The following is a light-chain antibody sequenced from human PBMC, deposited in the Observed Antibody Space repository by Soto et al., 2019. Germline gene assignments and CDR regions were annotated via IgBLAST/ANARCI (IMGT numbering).Light chain of an antibody. Sequence: QTVVTQEPSFSVSPGGTGTLTCDLTSCSVSTTYYPSWYQQTPGQAPRTLIYSTNIRSSGVPDRFSGSILGNKAALTITGAQADDESDYHCMLYMGGGLVVFGGGTQLTVL. CDR3: MLYMGGGLVV. V-gene: IGLV8-61*01. CDR1: SCSVSTTYY. CDR2: STN. J-gene: IGLJ2*01.